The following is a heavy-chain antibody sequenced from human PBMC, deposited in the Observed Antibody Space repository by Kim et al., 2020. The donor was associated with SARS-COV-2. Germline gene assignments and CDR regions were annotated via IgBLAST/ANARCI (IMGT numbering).Heavy chain of an antibody. CDR1: GGSISSYY. J-gene: IGHJ5*02. D-gene: IGHD3-3*01. Sequence: SETLSLTCTVSGGSISSYYWSWIRQPAGKGLEWIGRIYTSGSTNYNPSLRSRVTISVDTSKNQFSLKLSSVTAADTAVYYCVALARFLEWPSLFDPWGQGTLVTVSS. V-gene: IGHV4-4*07. CDR3: VALARFLEWPSLFDP. CDR2: IYTSGST.